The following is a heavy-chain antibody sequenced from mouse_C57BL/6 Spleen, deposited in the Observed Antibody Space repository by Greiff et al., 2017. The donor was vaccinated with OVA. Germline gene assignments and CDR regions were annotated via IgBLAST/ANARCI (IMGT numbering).Heavy chain of an antibody. CDR3: AGSTMVTTDAPY. CDR1: GYTFTSYG. CDR2: IYPRSGNT. J-gene: IGHJ2*01. D-gene: IGHD2-2*01. Sequence: QVQLKESGAELARPGASVKLSCKDSGYTFTSYGISWVKQRTGQGLEWIGEIYPRSGNTYYNEKFKGKATLTADKSSSTAYMELRSLTSEDSAVYFCAGSTMVTTDAPYWGQGTTLTVSS. V-gene: IGHV1-81*01.